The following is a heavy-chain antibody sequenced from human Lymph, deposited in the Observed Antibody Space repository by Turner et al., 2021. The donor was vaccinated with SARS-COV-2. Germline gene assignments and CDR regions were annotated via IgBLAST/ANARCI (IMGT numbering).Heavy chain of an antibody. CDR3: ARVYGDYVP. CDR2: IYPGGST. D-gene: IGHD4-17*01. V-gene: IGHV3-66*01. Sequence: EVQLVESGGGLVQPGGSLRLSCAASGFTVSSNYMTWVRQAPWKGLEWVSLIYPGGSTYYADSVKGRFTISRDNSKNTLYLQMNSLRAEDTAVYYCARVYGDYVPWGQGTLVTVSS. CDR1: GFTVSSNY. J-gene: IGHJ5*02.